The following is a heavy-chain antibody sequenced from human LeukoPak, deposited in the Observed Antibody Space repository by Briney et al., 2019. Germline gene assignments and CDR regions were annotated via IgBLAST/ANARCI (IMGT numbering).Heavy chain of an antibody. CDR1: GLTFRNYA. CDR2: ICANDGNT. V-gene: IGHV3-23*01. J-gene: IGHJ4*02. D-gene: IGHD2-15*01. CDR3: AKGSGSSCYSPCDY. Sequence: AGGSLRLSCAASGLTFRNYAMSLVRQAPGRGLEWVSVICANDGNTYYADAVKGRFTISRDNSKDTLYLQMDSLRAEDTAVYHCAKGSGSSCYSPCDYWGQGILVNVSS.